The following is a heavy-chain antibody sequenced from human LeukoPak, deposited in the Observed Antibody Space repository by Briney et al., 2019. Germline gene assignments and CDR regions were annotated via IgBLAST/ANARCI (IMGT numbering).Heavy chain of an antibody. D-gene: IGHD2-15*01. CDR2: ISGSGGST. CDR1: GFTFSSYA. V-gene: IGHV3-23*01. J-gene: IGHJ4*02. Sequence: GGSLRLSCAASGFTFSSYAMSWVRQAPGKGLEWVSAISGSGGSTYYADSVKGRFTISRDNAKNSLYLHMNSLRAEDTAVYYCAAGKWYGNFWGQGTLVTVSS. CDR3: AAGKWYGNF.